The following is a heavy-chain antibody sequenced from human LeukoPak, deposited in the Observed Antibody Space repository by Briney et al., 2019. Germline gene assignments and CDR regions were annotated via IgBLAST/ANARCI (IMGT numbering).Heavy chain of an antibody. CDR1: GFTFSSYA. CDR3: AKDGTYYDSSGYYYGSYFDY. Sequence: GGSLRLSCAASGFTFSSYAMSWVRQAPGKGLEWVSAISGSGGSTYYADSVKGRFTISRDNSKNTLYLRMNSLRAEDTAVYYCAKDGTYYDSSGYYYGSYFDYWGQGTLVTVSS. V-gene: IGHV3-23*01. D-gene: IGHD3-22*01. J-gene: IGHJ4*02. CDR2: ISGSGGST.